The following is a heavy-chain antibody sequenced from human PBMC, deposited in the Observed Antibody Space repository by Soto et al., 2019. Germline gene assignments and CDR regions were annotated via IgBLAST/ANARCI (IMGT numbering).Heavy chain of an antibody. CDR2: IHAGNGYT. Sequence: QVQLVQSGAQVKKPGASVKVSCKASGYTFDNYALHLVRQAPGRRLEWMGWIHAGNGYTKYSQRFQGRVTITRDTSASTVNMALSSLRSEDTAVYYCARVQYSGYDFKLAFDIWGQGTMVTVSS. J-gene: IGHJ3*02. V-gene: IGHV1-3*01. D-gene: IGHD5-12*01. CDR3: ARVQYSGYDFKLAFDI. CDR1: GYTFDNYA.